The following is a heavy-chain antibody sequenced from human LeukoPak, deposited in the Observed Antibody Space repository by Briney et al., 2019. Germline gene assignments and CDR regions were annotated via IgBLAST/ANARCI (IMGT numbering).Heavy chain of an antibody. CDR2: IYYSGST. CDR3: ARGFGYSYGRGYDY. CDR1: NGPITNYY. J-gene: IGHJ4*02. D-gene: IGHD5-18*01. V-gene: IGHV4-59*01. Sequence: PSETPSLTCTVSNGPITNYYWSWIRQPPGKGLEWIGYIYYSGSTNYNPSLKSRVTISVDTSKNQFSLRLTSVSAADTAVYYCARGFGYSYGRGYDYWGQGTLVTVSS.